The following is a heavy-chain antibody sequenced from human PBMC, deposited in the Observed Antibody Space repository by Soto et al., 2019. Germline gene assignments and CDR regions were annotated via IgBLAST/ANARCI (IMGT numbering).Heavy chain of an antibody. CDR2: ISGSGGST. D-gene: IGHD6-19*01. CDR3: AKGIVSGWYYWFDP. J-gene: IGHJ5*02. CDR1: GFTFSSYA. V-gene: IGHV3-23*01. Sequence: HPGGSLRLSCAASGFTFSSYAMTWVRQAPGKGLEWVSAISGSGGSTHYADSVKGRFTISRDNSKNTLFLQMNSLRAEDTAVYYCAKGIVSGWYYWFDPWGQGTLVTVSS.